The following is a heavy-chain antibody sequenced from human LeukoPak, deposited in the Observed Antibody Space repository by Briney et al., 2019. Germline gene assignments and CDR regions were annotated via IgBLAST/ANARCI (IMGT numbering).Heavy chain of an antibody. Sequence: GGSLRLSCAASGFSFNSYAMTWVRQAPGKGLEWVSGISGGGDSTYYADSVKGRFTISRDNSKNTLYLQMNSLRAEDTAVYFCAKDRGSGWYQNDYWGQGTLVTVSS. CDR3: AKDRGSGWYQNDY. J-gene: IGHJ4*02. V-gene: IGHV3-23*01. CDR1: GFSFNSYA. CDR2: ISGGGDST. D-gene: IGHD6-19*01.